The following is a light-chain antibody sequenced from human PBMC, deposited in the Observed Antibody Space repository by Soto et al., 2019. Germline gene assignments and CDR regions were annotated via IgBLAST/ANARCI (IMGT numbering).Light chain of an antibody. CDR3: IQFSHFPRT. CDR1: QSLVYSDGNTY. Sequence: VLTQTPLSSPVTLGQPASISCRSSQSLVYSDGNTYLGWLQQRPGQPPRLLIYQVSNRFSGVPERFNGSGAGTDFTLKISRVEAEDVGVYSCIQFSHFPRTFGQGTKVEIK. V-gene: IGKV2-24*01. CDR2: QVS. J-gene: IGKJ1*01.